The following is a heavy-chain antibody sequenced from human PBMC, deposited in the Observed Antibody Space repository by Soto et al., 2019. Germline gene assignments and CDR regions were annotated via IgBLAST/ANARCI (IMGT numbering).Heavy chain of an antibody. D-gene: IGHD1-1*01. CDR1: GGTLNSYA. CDR3: ARGNVTGSEYNFYYYGMDV. Sequence: QVQLVQSGVEVKKPGSSVKVSCKASGGTLNSYAIDWVRQAPGQGLEWRGGIIPIFGNTYYAQRLQGRVKLTADESTRTAYLELSTLTSEDTAVYYCARGNVTGSEYNFYYYGMDVWGQGTTVIVSS. CDR2: IIPIFGNT. V-gene: IGHV1-69*12. J-gene: IGHJ6*02.